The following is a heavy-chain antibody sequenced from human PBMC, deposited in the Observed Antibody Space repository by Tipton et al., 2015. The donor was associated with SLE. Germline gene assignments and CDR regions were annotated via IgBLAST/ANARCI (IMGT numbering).Heavy chain of an antibody. CDR1: GFTFSSYA. D-gene: IGHD3-10*01. V-gene: IGHV3-23*01. CDR2: ISGSGGST. CDR3: AKSPGGFGELLYPSAEYFQH. J-gene: IGHJ1*01. Sequence: SLRLSCAASGFTFSSYAMSWFRQAPGKGLEWVSAISGSGGSTYYADSVKGRFTISRDNSKNTLYLQMNSLRAEDTAVYYCAKSPGGFGELLYPSAEYFQHWGQGTLVTVSS.